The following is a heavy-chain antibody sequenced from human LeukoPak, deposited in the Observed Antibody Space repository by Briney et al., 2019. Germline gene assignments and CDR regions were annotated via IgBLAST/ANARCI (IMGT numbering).Heavy chain of an antibody. D-gene: IGHD5-18*01. Sequence: ASVKVSCKVSGYTLTELSMHWVRQAPGKGGEGMGGFDPEDVETIYAQKFQGRVTMTEDTSPDTAYMALGSLRSEDTAVYYCATDVAGGNTAMVTALGYWGQGTLVTASS. V-gene: IGHV1-24*01. J-gene: IGHJ4*02. CDR1: GYTLTELS. CDR2: FDPEDVET. CDR3: ATDVAGGNTAMVTALGY.